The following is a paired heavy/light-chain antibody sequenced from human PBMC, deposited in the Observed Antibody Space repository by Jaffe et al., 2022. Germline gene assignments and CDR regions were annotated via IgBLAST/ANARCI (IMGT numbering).Light chain of an antibody. CDR3: QQYDNLRAT. Sequence: DIQMTQSPSSLSASVGDRVTITCQASQDISNYLNWYQQKPGKAPKLLIYDASNLETGVPSRFSGSGSGTDFTFTISSLQPEDIATYYCQQYDNLRATFGPGTKVDIK. CDR2: DAS. CDR1: QDISNY. J-gene: IGKJ3*01. V-gene: IGKV1-33*01.
Heavy chain of an antibody. Sequence: EVQLVESGGGLVKPGGSLRLSCAASGFTFSSYSMNWVRQAPGKGLEWVSSISSSSSYIYYADSVKGRFTISRDNAKNSLYLQMNSLRAEDTAVYYCARDSFRITIFGVVIRSSYYMDVWGKGTTVTVSS. CDR1: GFTFSSYS. D-gene: IGHD3-3*01. V-gene: IGHV3-21*01. CDR2: ISSSSSYI. CDR3: ARDSFRITIFGVVIRSSYYMDV. J-gene: IGHJ6*03.